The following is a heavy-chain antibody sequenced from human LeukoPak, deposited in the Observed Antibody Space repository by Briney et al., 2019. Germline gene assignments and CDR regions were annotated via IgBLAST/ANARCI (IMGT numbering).Heavy chain of an antibody. CDR1: GGSISSYY. J-gene: IGHJ5*02. D-gene: IGHD2-2*01. CDR2: IYYSGST. V-gene: IGHV4-59*01. Sequence: SETLSLTCTVSGGSISSYYWSWIRQPPGKGMEWIGYIYYSGSTNYNPSLKSRVTISVDTSKNQFSLKLSSVTAADTAVYYCARVLHCSSTSCYAGLNWFDPWGKGTLVTVSS. CDR3: ARVLHCSSTSCYAGLNWFDP.